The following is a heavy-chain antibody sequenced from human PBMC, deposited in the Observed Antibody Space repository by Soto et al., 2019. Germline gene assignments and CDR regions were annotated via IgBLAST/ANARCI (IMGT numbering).Heavy chain of an antibody. Sequence: SETLSLTCTVSGGSISSYYWSWIRQPPGKGLEWIGYIYYSGSTNYNPSLKSRVTISVDTSKNQFSLKLSSVTAADTAVYYCARGRRIQLWLNHYYYYMDVWGKGTTATVSS. CDR3: ARGRRIQLWLNHYYYYMDV. V-gene: IGHV4-59*01. CDR2: IYYSGST. J-gene: IGHJ6*03. D-gene: IGHD5-18*01. CDR1: GGSISSYY.